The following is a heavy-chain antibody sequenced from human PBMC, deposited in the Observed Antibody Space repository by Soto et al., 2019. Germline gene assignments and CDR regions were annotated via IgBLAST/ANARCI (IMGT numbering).Heavy chain of an antibody. CDR1: GYIFTTYW. J-gene: IGHJ6*02. D-gene: IGHD4-17*01. V-gene: IGHV5-51*01. Sequence: SGESLKISCKGSGYIFTTYWIGWGLQRPGKGLEWMGIIYPGDSDTRYSPSFQGQVTISADKSISTAYLQWSSLKASDTAMYYCARQNAYGYYYYGMDVWGQGTTVTVSS. CDR3: ARQNAYGYYYYGMDV. CDR2: IYPGDSDT.